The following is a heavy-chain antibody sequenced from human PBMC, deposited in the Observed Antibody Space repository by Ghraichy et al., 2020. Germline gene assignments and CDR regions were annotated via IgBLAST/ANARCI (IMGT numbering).Heavy chain of an antibody. CDR2: INAGNGDI. Sequence: ASVKVSCKASGYTFTKFAMHWVRQAPGERPEWMGWINAGNGDIKYSQKFRGRVTITRDTSASTVYMELSSLRSEDTAVYHCARGYCSGDNCNVFFDYWGQGTRVTGSS. V-gene: IGHV1-3*01. CDR3: ARGYCSGDNCNVFFDY. D-gene: IGHD2-15*01. J-gene: IGHJ4*02. CDR1: GYTFTKFA.